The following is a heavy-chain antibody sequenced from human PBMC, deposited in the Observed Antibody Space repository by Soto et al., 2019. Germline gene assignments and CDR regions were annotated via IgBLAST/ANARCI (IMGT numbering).Heavy chain of an antibody. D-gene: IGHD2-2*01. Sequence: QVQLQESGPGLVKPSQTLSLTCTVSGGSISSGGYYWSWIRQHPGKGLEWIGYIYYSGSTYYNPSLKSRVTISVDTTKNQFSLKLNSVTAADTAVYYCARSSTSANYFDYWGQGTLVTVSS. CDR1: GGSISSGGYY. V-gene: IGHV4-31*03. CDR2: IYYSGST. J-gene: IGHJ4*02. CDR3: ARSSTSANYFDY.